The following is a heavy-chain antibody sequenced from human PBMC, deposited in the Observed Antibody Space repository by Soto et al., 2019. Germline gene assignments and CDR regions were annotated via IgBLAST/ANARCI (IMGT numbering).Heavy chain of an antibody. CDR2: IYYDGST. CDR1: GGSISTYY. V-gene: IGHV4-59*01. CDR3: ARDQLSSGLYVWFDP. Sequence: SETLSLTCTVSGGSISTYYWSWIRQPPGKGLEWIGYIYYDGSTSYNPSLRSRVTISVDTSKNQFSLILSSVTSADTAVYYCARDQLSSGLYVWFDPWSQGTLVTVSS. D-gene: IGHD6-25*01. J-gene: IGHJ5*02.